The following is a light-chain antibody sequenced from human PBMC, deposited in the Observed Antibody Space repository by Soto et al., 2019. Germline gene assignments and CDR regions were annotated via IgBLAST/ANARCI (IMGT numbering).Light chain of an antibody. CDR1: QNINNY. CDR3: PQSYSTPPLT. CDR2: VAS. Sequence: DIQMTQSPSSLSASVGDRVTITCRASQNINNYLNWYQQKPGTAPKLLIYVASSLQSGVPSRFSGSGSGTDFTLTISSLQPEDFATYYCPQSYSTPPLTFGGGTKVEVK. J-gene: IGKJ4*01. V-gene: IGKV1-39*01.